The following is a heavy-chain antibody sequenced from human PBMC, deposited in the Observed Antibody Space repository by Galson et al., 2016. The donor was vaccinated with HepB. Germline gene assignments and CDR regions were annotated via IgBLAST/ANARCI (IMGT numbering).Heavy chain of an antibody. CDR3: ARHARGGRGPKYHFDY. J-gene: IGHJ4*02. D-gene: IGHD2-2*01. CDR2: IDPTDSYT. CDR1: GYSFTSYW. Sequence: QSGAEVKKPGESLRISCKSSGYSFTSYWITWVRQMPGKGLEWMGRIDPTDSYTNYSPSFQGHVTFSADKSISTAYLQWSSLKASDTAMYYCARHARGGRGPKYHFDYWGQGDSVTVSS. V-gene: IGHV5-10-1*01.